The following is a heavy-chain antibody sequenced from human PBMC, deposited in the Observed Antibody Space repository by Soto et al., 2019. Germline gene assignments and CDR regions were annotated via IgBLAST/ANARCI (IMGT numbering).Heavy chain of an antibody. CDR3: ARGGDVNYYHGMDV. CDR2: ISAYNGKT. D-gene: IGHD5-12*01. CDR1: GYTFTSYG. Sequence: QVQLVQSGGEVKEPGASVKLSCTASGYTFTSYGISWVRQAPGQGLEWMGWISAYNGKTNYAQNVQGRVNMTTHTSTRTAYMDLRSLRSDDTAVYYCARGGDVNYYHGMDVWGQGTTVTVSS. J-gene: IGHJ6*02. V-gene: IGHV1-18*01.